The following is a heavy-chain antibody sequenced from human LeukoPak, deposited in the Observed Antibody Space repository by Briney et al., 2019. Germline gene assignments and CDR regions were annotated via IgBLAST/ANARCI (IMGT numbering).Heavy chain of an antibody. CDR3: ARRGSFDGSGSYQYYYYYMDV. V-gene: IGHV4-39*07. Sequence: PSETLSLTCTVSGGSISSSSYYWGWIRQPPGKGLEWIGSIYYSGSTNYNPSLKSRVTISVDTSKNQFSLKLSSVTAADTAVYYCARRGSFDGSGSYQYYYYYMDVWGKGTTVTISS. CDR2: IYYSGST. D-gene: IGHD3-10*01. J-gene: IGHJ6*03. CDR1: GGSISSSSYY.